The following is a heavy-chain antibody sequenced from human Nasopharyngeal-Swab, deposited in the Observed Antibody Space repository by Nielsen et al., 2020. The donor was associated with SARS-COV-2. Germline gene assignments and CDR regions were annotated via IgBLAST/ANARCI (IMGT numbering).Heavy chain of an antibody. V-gene: IGHV3-21*01. J-gene: IGHJ6*02. D-gene: IGHD2/OR15-2a*01. CDR3: ARDSNGMDV. CDR2: ISSSSSYI. Sequence: WIRQPPGKGLEWVSSISSSSSYICYAGSVKGRFTISRDNAKNSLYLQMNSLRAEDTAVYYCARDSNGMDVWGQGTTVTVSS.